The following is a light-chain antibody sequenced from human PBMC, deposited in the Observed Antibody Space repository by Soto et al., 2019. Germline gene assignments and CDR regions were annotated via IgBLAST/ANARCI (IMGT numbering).Light chain of an antibody. Sequence: QPVLTQSSSASASLGSSVKLTYTLSSGHSTYIIAWHQQQPGKAPRYLMKLEGSGSYNKGSGIPDRFSGSSSGADRYLTISNLPFEDEADYYCETWDTNVGVFGGGTKLTVL. J-gene: IGLJ2*01. V-gene: IGLV4-60*02. CDR2: LEGSGSY. CDR3: ETWDTNVGV. CDR1: SGHSTYI.